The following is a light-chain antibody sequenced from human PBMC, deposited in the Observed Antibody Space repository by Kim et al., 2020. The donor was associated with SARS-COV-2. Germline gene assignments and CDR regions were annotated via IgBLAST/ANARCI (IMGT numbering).Light chain of an antibody. Sequence: QSITISCTGTNSAIGAYDYVAFFQQHPDKVPRLIIYDINKRPSGISSRFSGSKSGNTASLTISGLQADDEADYYCSSYTLSDTFVFGTGTQLTVL. V-gene: IGLV2-14*03. CDR2: DIN. CDR3: SSYTLSDTFV. J-gene: IGLJ1*01. CDR1: NSAIGAYDY.